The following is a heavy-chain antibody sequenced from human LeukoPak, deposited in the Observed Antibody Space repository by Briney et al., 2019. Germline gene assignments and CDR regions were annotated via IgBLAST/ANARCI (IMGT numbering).Heavy chain of an antibody. CDR2: IYSSGAT. Sequence: SETLSLTCTVSGGSISSYYWSWIRQPAGKGLEWIGRIYSSGATNYNPSLTSRVTMSVDTSKNQFSLELSSVTAADTAVYYCARDFGGTYVAIYWGQGTLVTVSS. V-gene: IGHV4-4*07. D-gene: IGHD3-10*02. CDR3: ARDFGGTYVAIY. CDR1: GGSISSYY. J-gene: IGHJ4*02.